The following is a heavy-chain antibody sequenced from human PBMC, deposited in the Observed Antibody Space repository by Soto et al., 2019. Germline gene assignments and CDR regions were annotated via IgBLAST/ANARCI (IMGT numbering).Heavy chain of an antibody. V-gene: IGHV5-10-1*01. CDR1: GYSFTSAW. CDR3: ARHEPRKSGPSSY. J-gene: IGHJ4*01. CDR2: IDPSDSYI. D-gene: IGHD2-15*01. Sequence: GSSLKISCTGSGYSFTSAWITWLRQIPGKGLEWMGRIDPSDSYINYSPSFQGHVTFSADKSISTAYLQSSSPKASDTAIYYCARHEPRKSGPSSYWGPGTLVTVSS.